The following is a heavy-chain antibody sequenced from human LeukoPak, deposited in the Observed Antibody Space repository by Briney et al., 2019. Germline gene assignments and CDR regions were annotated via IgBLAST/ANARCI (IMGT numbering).Heavy chain of an antibody. CDR2: INPNSGGT. Sequence: ASVKVSCKASGYTFTGYFIHWVRQTPGLGLEWMGWINPNSGGTNYAQKFQGRVTMTRDTSISTAYMELSRLNSDDTAVYYCARDATGVAYGDYADYWGQGTLVTVSS. V-gene: IGHV1-2*02. J-gene: IGHJ4*02. CDR3: ARDATGVAYGDYADY. CDR1: GYTFTGYF. D-gene: IGHD4-17*01.